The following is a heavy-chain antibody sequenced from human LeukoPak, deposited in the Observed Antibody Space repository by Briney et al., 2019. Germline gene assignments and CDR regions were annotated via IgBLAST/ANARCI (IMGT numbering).Heavy chain of an antibody. D-gene: IGHD6-13*01. Sequence: SETLSLTCAVYGGSFSGYSWNWIRQPPRKGLEWIGEINHSGSTSYNPSLKSRVTISVDTSKNQFSLKLSSVTAADTAVYYCARDLGIAATTDYWGQGTLVTVSS. CDR2: INHSGST. CDR1: GGSFSGYS. CDR3: ARDLGIAATTDY. V-gene: IGHV4-34*01. J-gene: IGHJ4*02.